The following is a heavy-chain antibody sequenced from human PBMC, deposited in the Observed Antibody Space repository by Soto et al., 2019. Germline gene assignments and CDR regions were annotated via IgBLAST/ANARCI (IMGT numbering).Heavy chain of an antibody. V-gene: IGHV3-33*01. Sequence: GGSLRLSCAASGFTFSSYGMHWVRQAPGKGLEWVAVIWYDGSNKYYADSVKGRFTISRDNSKNTLYLQMNSLRAEDTAVYYCARWYDCSSTSCYGGFGGTYGMDVWGQGTTVTVSS. D-gene: IGHD2-2*01. CDR3: ARWYDCSSTSCYGGFGGTYGMDV. J-gene: IGHJ6*02. CDR1: GFTFSSYG. CDR2: IWYDGSNK.